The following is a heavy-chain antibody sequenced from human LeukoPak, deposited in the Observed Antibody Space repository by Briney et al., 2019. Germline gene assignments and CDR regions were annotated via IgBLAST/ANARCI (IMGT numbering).Heavy chain of an antibody. V-gene: IGHV3-11*01. CDR2: ISSSGSTI. D-gene: IGHD3-22*01. J-gene: IGHJ4*02. CDR3: ARDASSGYSLDS. Sequence: GGSLRLSCAASGFTFSDYYMSWIRQTPGKGLEWFSSISSSGSTIYYADSVKGRFTISRDNAKNSLYLQMDSLRAEDTALYFCARDASSGYSLDSWGQGTLVTVSS. CDR1: GFTFSDYY.